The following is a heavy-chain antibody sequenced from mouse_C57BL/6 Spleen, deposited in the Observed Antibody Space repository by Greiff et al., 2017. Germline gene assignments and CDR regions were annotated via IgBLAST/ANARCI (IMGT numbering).Heavy chain of an antibody. V-gene: IGHV5-12*01. Sequence: EVKLMESGGGLVQPGGSLKLSCAASGFTFSDYYMYWVRQTPEKRLEWVAYISNGGGSTYYPDTVKGRFTISRDNAKNTLYLQMSRLKSEDTAMYYCARQGGYHRGYYVDYWGQGTTLTVSS. CDR3: ARQGGYHRGYYVDY. CDR2: ISNGGGST. J-gene: IGHJ2*01. CDR1: GFTFSDYY. D-gene: IGHD2-2*01.